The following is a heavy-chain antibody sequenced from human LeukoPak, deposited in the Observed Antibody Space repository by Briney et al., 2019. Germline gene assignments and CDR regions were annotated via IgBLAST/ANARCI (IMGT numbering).Heavy chain of an antibody. CDR2: IYPGDSDT. J-gene: IGHJ4*02. CDR1: GYSFTNSW. CDR3: AKSGAMAGTGYY. D-gene: IGHD6-19*01. V-gene: IGHV5-51*01. Sequence: GESLKISCKGSGYSFTNSWIGWVRQMPGKGLEWMGIIYPGDSDTRYNPSFQGQVTISADKSINTAYLQWSSLKASDTAVYFCAKSGAMAGTGYYWGQGTLVTVSS.